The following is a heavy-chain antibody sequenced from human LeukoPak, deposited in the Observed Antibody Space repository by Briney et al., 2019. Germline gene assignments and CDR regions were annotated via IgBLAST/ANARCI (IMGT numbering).Heavy chain of an antibody. CDR2: VDPEDGET. J-gene: IGHJ6*03. D-gene: IGHD3-22*01. CDR3: ATLPWGYDSSGYPSYYYYMDV. CDR1: GYTFTDNY. V-gene: IGHV1-69-2*01. Sequence: ASVKVSCKVSGYTFTDNYMHWVQQAPGKGLEWMGLVDPEDGETIYAEKFQGRVTITADTSTDTAYMELSSLRSEDTAVYYCATLPWGYDSSGYPSYYYYMDVWGKGTTVTVSS.